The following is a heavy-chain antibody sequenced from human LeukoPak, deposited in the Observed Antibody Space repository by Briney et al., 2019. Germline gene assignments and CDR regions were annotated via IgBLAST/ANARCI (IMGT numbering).Heavy chain of an antibody. CDR1: GGSISSYY. V-gene: IGHV4-59*01. CDR3: ARVSEQQLVVGY. CDR2: IYYSGST. D-gene: IGHD6-13*01. J-gene: IGHJ4*02. Sequence: SETLSLTCTVSGGSISSYYWSWIRQPPGKGLEWSGYIYYSGSTNYNPSLKSRVTISVDTSKNQFSLKLSSVTAADTAVYYCARVSEQQLVVGYWGQGTLVTVSS.